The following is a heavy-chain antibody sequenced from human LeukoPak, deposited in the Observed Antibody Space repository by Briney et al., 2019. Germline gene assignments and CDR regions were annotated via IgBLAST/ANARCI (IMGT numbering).Heavy chain of an antibody. CDR1: GYTFTDYY. CDR3: AREQYSSSLDY. J-gene: IGHJ4*02. V-gene: IGHV1-2*02. CDR2: INPNSGAT. D-gene: IGHD6-13*01. Sequence: ASVKVSCKASGYTFTDYYMHWVRQAPGQGLEWMGWINPNSGATSYAQKFQDRVTMTKDTSITTAYMELSGLRSGDTAVYYCAREQYSSSLDYWGQGTLVTVSS.